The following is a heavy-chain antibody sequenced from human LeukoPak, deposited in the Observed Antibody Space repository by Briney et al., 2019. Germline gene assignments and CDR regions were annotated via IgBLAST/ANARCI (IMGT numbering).Heavy chain of an antibody. CDR1: GYTFTGYY. J-gene: IGHJ3*02. Sequence: ASVKVSCKASGYTFTGYYMHWVRQAPGQGLEWMGIINPSGGSTSYAQKFQGRVTMTRDTSTSTVYMELSSLRSEDTAVYYCARDRRDYRAFDIWGQGTMVTVSS. D-gene: IGHD5-12*01. CDR2: INPSGGST. CDR3: ARDRRDYRAFDI. V-gene: IGHV1-46*01.